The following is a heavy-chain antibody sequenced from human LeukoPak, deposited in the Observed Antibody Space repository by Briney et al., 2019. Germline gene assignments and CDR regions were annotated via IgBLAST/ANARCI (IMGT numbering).Heavy chain of an antibody. D-gene: IGHD1-26*01. CDR3: ARDPGRRVGASYFDY. Sequence: PSQTLSLTCTVSGGSISSGDYYWSWIRQPPGKGLEWIGYIYYSGSTYYNPSLKSRVTISVDTSKNQFSLKLSSVTAADTAVYYCARDPGRRVGASYFDYWGQGTLVTVSS. CDR1: GGSISSGDYY. V-gene: IGHV4-30-4*01. J-gene: IGHJ4*02. CDR2: IYYSGST.